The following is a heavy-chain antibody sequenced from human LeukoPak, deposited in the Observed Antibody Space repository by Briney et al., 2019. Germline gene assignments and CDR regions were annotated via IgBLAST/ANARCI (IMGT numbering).Heavy chain of an antibody. D-gene: IGHD6-19*01. CDR2: IRGSGDNT. CDR1: GFTFSTYT. J-gene: IGHJ4*02. V-gene: IGHV3-23*01. CDR3: AKEDSSGWIHY. Sequence: GGSLRLSCGASGFTFSTYTMSWVRQAPGKGLEWVSAIRGSGDNTYYADSVKGRFTISRDNSKNTMYLQMNSLRVEDTAIYYCAKEDSSGWIHYWGQGTLVTVSS.